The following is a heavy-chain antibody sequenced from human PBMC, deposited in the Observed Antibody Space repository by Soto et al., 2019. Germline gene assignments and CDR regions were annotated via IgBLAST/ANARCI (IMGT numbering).Heavy chain of an antibody. CDR2: ITAYRSNT. J-gene: IGHJ4*02. CDR3: AREWCRSSGCARVDY. CDR1: GYTFTDYG. Sequence: QVQLVQSGAEIKKPGASVKVSCKASGYTFTDYGISWVRQAPGQGFEWMGWITAYRSNTKNAQKFQGRVTMTADTSTSTGYMDLRSLTSDDTAVYYCAREWCRSSGCARVDYWGQGTLVTVSS. V-gene: IGHV1-18*01. D-gene: IGHD2-2*01.